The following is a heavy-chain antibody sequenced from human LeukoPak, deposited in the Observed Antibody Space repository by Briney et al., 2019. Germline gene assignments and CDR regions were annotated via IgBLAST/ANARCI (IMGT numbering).Heavy chain of an antibody. CDR3: ATAAGADFFDY. V-gene: IGHV3-23*01. J-gene: IGHJ4*02. CDR1: GFSFRSYA. D-gene: IGHD3-3*01. Sequence: GGSLRLSCAASGFSFRSYAMSWVRQAPGMGLEWVSAISGSGGTTDYADSVKGRFTISRDNSKNTLYLQMNSLRAEDTAVYYCATAAGADFFDYWGQGTLVTVSP. CDR2: ISGSGGTT.